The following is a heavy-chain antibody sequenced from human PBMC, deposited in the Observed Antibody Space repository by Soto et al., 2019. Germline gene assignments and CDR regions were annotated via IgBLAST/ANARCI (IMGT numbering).Heavy chain of an antibody. Sequence: ASVNVSCKSSGYTFTSYCISWVRQAPGQGLEWMGWISAYNGNTNYAQKLQGRVTMTTDTSTSTAYMELRSLRSDDTAVYYCARVSANPSKYYFDYWGQGTLVTVSS. V-gene: IGHV1-18*04. CDR3: ARVSANPSKYYFDY. J-gene: IGHJ4*02. CDR2: ISAYNGNT. CDR1: GYTFTSYC.